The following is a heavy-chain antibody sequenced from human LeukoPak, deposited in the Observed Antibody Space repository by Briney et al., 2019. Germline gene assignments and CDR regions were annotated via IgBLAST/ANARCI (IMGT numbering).Heavy chain of an antibody. CDR2: ISGSGSST. V-gene: IGHV3-23*01. CDR1: GFTFSSYS. D-gene: IGHD6-13*01. CDR3: AKDISATKPYYADY. J-gene: IGHJ4*02. Sequence: PGGSLRLSCAASGFTFSSYSMSWVRQAPGKGLEWVSGISGSGSSTYYADSVKGRFTISRDNSKNTVYLQMNTLRAEDTAVYYCAKDISATKPYYADYWGQGTLVTVSS.